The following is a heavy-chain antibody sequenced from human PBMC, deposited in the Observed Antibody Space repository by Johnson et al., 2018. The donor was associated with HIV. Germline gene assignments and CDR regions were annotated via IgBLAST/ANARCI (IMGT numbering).Heavy chain of an antibody. CDR1: GFTFDGYA. Sequence: VQLVESGGGVVQPGRSLRLSCAASGFTFDGYAMHWVRQAPGKGLAWVSGISWNSGSTGYADSVKGRFTISRDNAKNSLYLQMNSLRAEDTAVYYCARDWEQQQPGAFDIGGQGTMVTGSS. CDR2: ISWNSGST. CDR3: ARDWEQQQPGAFDI. V-gene: IGHV3-9*01. J-gene: IGHJ3*02. D-gene: IGHD6-13*01.